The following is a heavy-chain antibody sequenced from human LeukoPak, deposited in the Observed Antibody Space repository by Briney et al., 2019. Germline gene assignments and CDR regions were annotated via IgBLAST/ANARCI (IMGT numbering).Heavy chain of an antibody. J-gene: IGHJ4*02. CDR1: GYTFTDYY. CDR2: VDPEDGET. Sequence: ASVKISCKVSGYTFTDYYMHCVQQAPGKGLECMGLVDPEDGETIYAEKFQGRVTITADTSTNTAYIEQRRLRYWDTAVFVFATDPLIVVLPAAMGDYWRQGTWLTVSS. D-gene: IGHD2-2*01. CDR3: ATDPLIVVLPAAMGDY. V-gene: IGHV1-69-2*01.